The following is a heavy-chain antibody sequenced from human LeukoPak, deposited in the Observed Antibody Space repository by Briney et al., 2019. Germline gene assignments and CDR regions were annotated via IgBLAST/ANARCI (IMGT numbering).Heavy chain of an antibody. V-gene: IGHV4-39*02. J-gene: IGHJ5*02. CDR3: ARRFYCSSTSCSNWFDP. CDR2: IYYSGST. CDR1: GGSISSDSYY. D-gene: IGHD2-2*01. Sequence: SETLSLTCTVSGGSISSDSYYWGWIRQPPGKGLEWIGSIYYSGSTYYNPSLKSQVTISVDTSKNHFSLRLTSVTAADTAVYYCARRFYCSSTSCSNWFDPWGQGTLVTVSS.